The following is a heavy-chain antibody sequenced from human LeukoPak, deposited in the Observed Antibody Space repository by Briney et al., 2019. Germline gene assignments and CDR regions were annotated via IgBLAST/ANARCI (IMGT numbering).Heavy chain of an antibody. CDR1: GGSISSSSYY. V-gene: IGHV4-61*02. D-gene: IGHD4-17*01. CDR3: ARGLNDYGDYGY. CDR2: IYTSGST. J-gene: IGHJ4*02. Sequence: SETLSLTFTVSGGSISSSSYYWGWIRQPAGKGLEWIGRIYTSGSTNYNPSLKSRVTMSVDTSKNQFSLKLSSVTAADTAVYYCARGLNDYGDYGYWGQGTLVTVSS.